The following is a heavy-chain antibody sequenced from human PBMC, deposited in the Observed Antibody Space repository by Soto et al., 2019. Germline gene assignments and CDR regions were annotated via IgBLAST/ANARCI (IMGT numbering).Heavy chain of an antibody. D-gene: IGHD2-8*01. J-gene: IGHJ6*02. Sequence: QVQLEQSGAEVKKPGSSVKVSCKASGGTFRTAAISWVRQAPGQGLEWMGGIMPVFRTPDYAQKFQGRVTITADEXTNTAYMELSGLRSTDTAAYYCARDNDRTQLGGNYYYMLAVWGHATTIPASS. CDR3: ARDNDRTQLGGNYYYMLAV. CDR2: IMPVFRTP. V-gene: IGHV1-69*12. CDR1: GGTFRTAA.